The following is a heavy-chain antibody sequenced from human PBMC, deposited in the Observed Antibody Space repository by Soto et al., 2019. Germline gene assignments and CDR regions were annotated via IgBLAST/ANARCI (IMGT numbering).Heavy chain of an antibody. V-gene: IGHV3-30*18. CDR3: AKGRDDITSGMDV. CDR2: ISSDGDYK. J-gene: IGHJ6*02. CDR1: RFVFNSYA. Sequence: GGSLRLSCVGSRFVFNSYAVNWVRQAPGKGLEWVSFISSDGDYKYYGDSVKGRFTISRDKSRTTVYLQMNRPRAEDTGVYYCAKGRDDITSGMDVWGQGTTVPVSS.